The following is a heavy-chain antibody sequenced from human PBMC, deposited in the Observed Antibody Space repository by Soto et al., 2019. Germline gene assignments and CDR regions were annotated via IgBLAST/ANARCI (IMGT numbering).Heavy chain of an antibody. V-gene: IGHV3-30*18. J-gene: IGHJ4*02. CDR1: GFTFSSYG. CDR3: AKDPAPFDY. Sequence: QVQLVESGGGVVQPGTSLRLSCAASGFTFSSYGMHWVRQAPGKGVEWVAVISYDGSNKYYADSVKGRFTISSDNSKTTLYLQMNSLIAEDTAVYYGAKDPAPFDYWGQGTLVAVSS. CDR2: ISYDGSNK.